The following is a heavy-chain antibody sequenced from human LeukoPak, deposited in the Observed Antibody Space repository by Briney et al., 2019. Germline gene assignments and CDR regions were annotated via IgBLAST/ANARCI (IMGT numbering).Heavy chain of an antibody. CDR3: AKDSSASYASGSYSFDY. J-gene: IGHJ4*02. D-gene: IGHD3-10*01. CDR2: FSGSGGST. Sequence: GGSLRLSCTASGFTFSSDAVSWVRQAPGKGLECVSAFSGSGGSTYYAESVKGRFTISRDNSKNTLHLQMNSLRAEDTAVYYCAKDSSASYASGSYSFDYWGQGTLVTVSS. V-gene: IGHV3-23*01. CDR1: GFTFSSDA.